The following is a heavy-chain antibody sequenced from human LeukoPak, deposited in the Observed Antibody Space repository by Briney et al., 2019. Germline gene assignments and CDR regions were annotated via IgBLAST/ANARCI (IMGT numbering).Heavy chain of an antibody. D-gene: IGHD1-26*01. CDR3: ASSGSYRFDY. Sequence: GGSRRLSCAASGFTFSSYSMNGVRQAPGKGLEWVSHITASGTAMFYADSVKGRFTISRDNAKNSLYLQMNSLRDEDTAVYYCASSGSYRFDYWGQGTLVTVSS. CDR2: ITASGTAM. V-gene: IGHV3-48*02. CDR1: GFTFSSYS. J-gene: IGHJ4*02.